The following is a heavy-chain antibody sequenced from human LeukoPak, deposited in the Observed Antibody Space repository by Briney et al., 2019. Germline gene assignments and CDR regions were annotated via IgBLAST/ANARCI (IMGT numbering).Heavy chain of an antibody. V-gene: IGHV3-23*01. CDR3: AKFPFSGGWYS. CDR1: GFTFSGYA. CDR2: ISGRGGNT. J-gene: IGHJ4*02. Sequence: GGSLRLSCAASGFTFSGYAMSWVRQAPGKGLEGVSDISGRGGNTHYAASVKGRFTVSRDNSKNTLFLQMNSLRADDTAIYYCAKFPFSGGWYSWGQGTLVTVSS. D-gene: IGHD6-19*01.